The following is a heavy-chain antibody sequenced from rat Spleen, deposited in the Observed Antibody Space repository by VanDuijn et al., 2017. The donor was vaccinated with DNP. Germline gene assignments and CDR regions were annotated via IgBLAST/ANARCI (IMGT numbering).Heavy chain of an antibody. D-gene: IGHD1-5*01. CDR1: GFTFSDYY. CDR3: ARRYDFDY. J-gene: IGHJ2*01. CDR2: ISPSGGGT. Sequence: EVQLVESGGGLVQPGGSLQLSCAASGFTFSDYYMAWVRQAPKKGLEWVTSISPSGGGTYYRDSVKGRFTVSRDNAKSTLYLQMDSLRSEDTATYYCARRYDFDYWGQGVMVTVSS. V-gene: IGHV5-25*01.